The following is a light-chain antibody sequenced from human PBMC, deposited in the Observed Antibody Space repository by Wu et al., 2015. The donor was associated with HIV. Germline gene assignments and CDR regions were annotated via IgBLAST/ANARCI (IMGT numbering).Light chain of an antibody. CDR3: QQRRNWPLT. CDR1: QNVDNY. J-gene: IGKJ5*01. Sequence: PGERATLSCRASQNVDNYLAWYQQKPGQAPRLLIYDASNRATGIPARFTGSGSGTDFTLTISSLEPEDFAVYYCQQRRNWPLTFGQGTRLGIK. V-gene: IGKV3-11*01. CDR2: DAS.